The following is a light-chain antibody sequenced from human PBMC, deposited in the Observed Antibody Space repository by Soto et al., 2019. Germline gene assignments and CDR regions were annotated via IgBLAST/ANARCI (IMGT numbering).Light chain of an antibody. CDR2: GNS. V-gene: IGLV1-40*01. CDR1: SSNIGAGYD. J-gene: IGLJ3*02. Sequence: QSVLTQPPSVSGAPGQRVTISCTGSSSNIGAGYDVHWYQQLPGTAPKLLIYGNSNRPSGVPDRFSGSKSGISASLAITGRRAEDEADYYCQSYDSSLSGWVFGGGTQLTVL. CDR3: QSYDSSLSGWV.